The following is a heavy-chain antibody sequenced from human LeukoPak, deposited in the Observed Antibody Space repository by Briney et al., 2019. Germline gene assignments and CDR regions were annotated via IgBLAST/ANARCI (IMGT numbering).Heavy chain of an antibody. CDR3: AKQIAAAGYNYFDY. J-gene: IGHJ4*02. V-gene: IGHV3-23*01. D-gene: IGHD6-13*01. CDR2: ISGSGGST. Sequence: GGSLRLSCAASGFTFSSYAMSWVRQAPGKGLEWVSAISGSGGSTYYADSVKGRFTISRDNSRNTLYLQMNSLRAEDTAVYYCAKQIAAAGYNYFDYWGQGTLVTVSS. CDR1: GFTFSSYA.